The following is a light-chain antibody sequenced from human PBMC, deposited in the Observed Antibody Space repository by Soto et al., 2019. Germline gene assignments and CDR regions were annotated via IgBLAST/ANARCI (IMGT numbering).Light chain of an antibody. CDR2: DTS. CDR3: QEYNKWPRLT. CDR1: QSVSNN. Sequence: EIVVTQSPDTLSASPGEGATLSCRASQSVSNNLAWYQQKPDQAPRLLIYDTSTRATDIPARFSGSGFGTEFTLTISSLQSEDFAVYYCQEYNKWPRLTFGGGTKVDIK. V-gene: IGKV3-15*01. J-gene: IGKJ4*01.